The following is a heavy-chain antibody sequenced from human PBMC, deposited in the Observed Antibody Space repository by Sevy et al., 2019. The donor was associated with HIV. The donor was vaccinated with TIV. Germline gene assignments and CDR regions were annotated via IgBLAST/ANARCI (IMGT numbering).Heavy chain of an antibody. J-gene: IGHJ5*02. CDR1: GFTFTYYT. V-gene: IGHV1-3*01. CDR2: INPGNGNT. CDR3: APSPGASKHFNP. D-gene: IGHD2-8*02. Sequence: ASVKVSCKASGFTFTYYTVHWVRQAPGQGLEWMGWINPGNGNTRYSQKFQGRVTITTDTSATTTYMALSSLRPEDTAVYYCAPSPGASKHFNPWGQGTRVTVSS.